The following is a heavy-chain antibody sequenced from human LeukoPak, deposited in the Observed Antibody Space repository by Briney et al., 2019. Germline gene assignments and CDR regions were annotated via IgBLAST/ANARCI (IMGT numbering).Heavy chain of an antibody. CDR2: IIPIFGTA. J-gene: IGHJ5*02. Sequence: SVSVSFTASGGTFIIYAISWVRQAPGQGDEWMGGIIPIFGTANYAQKFQGRVTITTDESTSTAYMELSSLRSEDTAVYYCARATTSRFGESVFDPWGQGTLVTVSS. CDR3: ARATTSRFGESVFDP. V-gene: IGHV1-69*05. CDR1: GGTFIIYA. D-gene: IGHD3-10*01.